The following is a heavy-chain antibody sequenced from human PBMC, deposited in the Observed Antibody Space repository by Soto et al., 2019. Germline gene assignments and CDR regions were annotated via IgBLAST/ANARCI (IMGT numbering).Heavy chain of an antibody. D-gene: IGHD3-9*01. CDR2: INHSGIT. CDR1: GGSFSGDY. J-gene: IGHJ5*02. V-gene: IGHV4-34*01. CDR3: ARGASTXRYFSPSGGAWFDP. Sequence: SETLSLTCAVYGGSFSGDYWNWIRQSPGKGLEWIGEINHSGITNYNPSLKSRATIFVDTSKKQFTLQLTSVTAADTAVYYCARGASTXRYFSPSGGAWFDPWGQGTLVTVSS.